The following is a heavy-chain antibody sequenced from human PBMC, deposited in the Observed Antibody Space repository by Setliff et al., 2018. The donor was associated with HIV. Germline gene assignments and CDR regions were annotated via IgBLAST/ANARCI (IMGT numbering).Heavy chain of an antibody. Sequence: GGSLRLSCTASGFAFESYAMHWVRQAPGKGLEWVSGSSWSSGSDTADYADSVRGRFTISRDNAKNSLYLQMNSLRDEDTAVYYCVRDKDWAFDYWGQGTLVTVSS. D-gene: IGHD3-9*01. CDR3: VRDKDWAFDY. J-gene: IGHJ4*02. CDR2: SSWSSGSDTA. V-gene: IGHV3-9*01. CDR1: GFAFESYA.